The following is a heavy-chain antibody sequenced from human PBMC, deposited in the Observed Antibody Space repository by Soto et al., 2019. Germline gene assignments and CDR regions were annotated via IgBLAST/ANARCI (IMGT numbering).Heavy chain of an antibody. CDR3: ARIVTGTTIKYYYYMDV. Sequence: SQTLSLTCAISGDSVSSNSAAWNWIRQSSSRGLEWLGRTYYRSKWYNDYAVSVKSRITINPDTSKNQFSLQLNSVTAADTAVYYCARIVTGTTIKYYYYMDVWGKGTTVTVSS. CDR1: GDSVSSNSAA. J-gene: IGHJ6*03. CDR2: TYYRSKWYN. V-gene: IGHV6-1*01. D-gene: IGHD1-7*01.